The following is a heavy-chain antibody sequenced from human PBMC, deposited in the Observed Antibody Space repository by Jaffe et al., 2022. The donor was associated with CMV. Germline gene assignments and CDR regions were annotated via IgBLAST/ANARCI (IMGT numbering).Heavy chain of an antibody. CDR1: GGTFSSYA. CDR3: ARDIEGGLGYYYYYYMDV. D-gene: IGHD3-16*01. CDR2: IIPILGIA. Sequence: QVQLVQSGAEVKKPGSSVKVSCKASGGTFSSYAISWVRQAPGQGLEWMGRIIPILGIANYAQKFQGRVTITADKSTSTAYMELSSLRSEDTAVYYCARDIEGGLGYYYYYYMDVWGKGTTVTVSS. V-gene: IGHV1-69*09. J-gene: IGHJ6*03.